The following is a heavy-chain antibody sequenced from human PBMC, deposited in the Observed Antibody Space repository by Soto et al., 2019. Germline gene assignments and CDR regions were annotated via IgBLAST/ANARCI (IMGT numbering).Heavy chain of an antibody. CDR1: GFTFDDYA. J-gene: IGHJ3*02. V-gene: IGHV3-9*01. CDR2: ISWNSGSI. Sequence: GGSLRLSCAASGFTFDDYAMHWVRQAPGKGLEWVSGISWNSGSIGYADSVKGRFTISRDNAENSLYLQMNSLRAEDTALYYCAKGTSSSWYGGAFDIWGQGTMVTVSS. CDR3: AKGTSSSWYGGAFDI. D-gene: IGHD6-13*01.